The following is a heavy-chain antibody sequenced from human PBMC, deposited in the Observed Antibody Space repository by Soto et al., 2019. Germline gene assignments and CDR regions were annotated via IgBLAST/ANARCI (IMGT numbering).Heavy chain of an antibody. D-gene: IGHD5-12*01. CDR2: INHSGST. J-gene: IGHJ4*02. CDR1: GGSFSGYY. CDR3: ARGLRRYSGYDSPNSYYFDY. Sequence: SETLSLTCAVYGGSFSGYYWGWIRQPPGKGLEWIGEINHSGSTNYNPSLKSRVTISVDTSKNQFSLKLSSVTAVDTAVYYCARGLRRYSGYDSPNSYYFDYWGQGTLVTVSS. V-gene: IGHV4-34*01.